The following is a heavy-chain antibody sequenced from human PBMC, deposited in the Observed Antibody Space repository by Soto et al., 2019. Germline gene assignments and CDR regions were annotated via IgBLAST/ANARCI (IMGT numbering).Heavy chain of an antibody. D-gene: IGHD2-15*01. CDR2: TYHRGST. Sequence: ETLSLTCSVSGVSISSYFWSWIRQPPGRGLEWIGYTYHRGSTNYSPSLKSRVAISLDTSENQFSLKVNSVTAADTAVYYCARIGGYHGPLDYWGQGTPVTVSS. CDR3: ARIGGYHGPLDY. J-gene: IGHJ4*02. V-gene: IGHV4-59*01. CDR1: GVSISSYF.